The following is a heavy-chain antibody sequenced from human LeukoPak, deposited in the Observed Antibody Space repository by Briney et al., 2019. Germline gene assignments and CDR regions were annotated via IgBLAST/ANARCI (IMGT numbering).Heavy chain of an antibody. CDR3: ARDSLLPSAMGYYYMDV. V-gene: IGHV4-61*02. D-gene: IGHD2-2*01. CDR1: GGSISSGSYY. Sequence: SETLSRTCTVSGGSISSGSYYWSCIRQPAGKGLEWIGRIYTSGSTNHNPALKSRVAISVDTSKNQVSLRLSSVTAADTALYYCARDSLLPSAMGYYYMDVWGKGTTVTVSS. J-gene: IGHJ6*03. CDR2: IYTSGST.